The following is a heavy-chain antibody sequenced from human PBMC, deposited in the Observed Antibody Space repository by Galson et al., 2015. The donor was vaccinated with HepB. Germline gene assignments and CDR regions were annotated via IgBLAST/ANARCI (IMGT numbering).Heavy chain of an antibody. CDR3: ARETPSYYYDSSEEGPFDI. CDR1: GGTFSRYA. J-gene: IGHJ3*02. Sequence: SVKVSCKASGGTFSRYAISWVRQAPGQGLAWMGGIIPIFGTRKYAQKFQGRVTITADGSTSTAYMELSSLSSEDTAVYYCARETPSYYYDSSEEGPFDIWGQGTMVIVSS. V-gene: IGHV1-69*13. CDR2: IIPIFGTR. D-gene: IGHD3-22*01.